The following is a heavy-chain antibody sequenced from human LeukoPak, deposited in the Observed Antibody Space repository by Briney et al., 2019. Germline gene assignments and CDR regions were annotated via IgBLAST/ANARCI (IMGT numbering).Heavy chain of an antibody. CDR3: ARARIAAAGMYFQH. Sequence: SETLSLTCTVSGYSISSGYYWGWIRQPPGKGLEWIGSIYHSGSTYYNPSLKSRVTISVDTSKNQFSLKLSSVTAADTAVYYCARARIAAAGMYFQHWGQGTLVTVYS. D-gene: IGHD6-13*01. V-gene: IGHV4-38-2*02. J-gene: IGHJ1*01. CDR1: GYSISSGYY. CDR2: IYHSGST.